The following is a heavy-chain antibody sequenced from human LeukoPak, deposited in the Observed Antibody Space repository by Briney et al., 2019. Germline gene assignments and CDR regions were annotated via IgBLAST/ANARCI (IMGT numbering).Heavy chain of an antibody. CDR3: ARDKGGPGSGTPLYYYYYYMDV. Sequence: GGSLRLSCTASGFTFGDYAMTWVRQAPGKGLEWVSYISSSGSTIYYADSVKGRFTISRDNAKNSLYLQMNSLRAEDTAVYYCARDKGGPGSGTPLYYYYYYMDVWGKGTTVTISS. CDR2: ISSSGSTI. D-gene: IGHD3-10*01. V-gene: IGHV3-48*03. CDR1: GFTFGDYA. J-gene: IGHJ6*03.